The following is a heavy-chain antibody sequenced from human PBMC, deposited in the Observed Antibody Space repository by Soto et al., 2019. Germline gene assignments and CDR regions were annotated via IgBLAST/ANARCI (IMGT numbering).Heavy chain of an antibody. CDR1: GFTFSSYA. CDR2: FSGNTDST. CDR3: AKSSTSWQDAFDI. J-gene: IGHJ3*02. V-gene: IGHV3-23*01. D-gene: IGHD2-2*01. Sequence: EVQLLESGGGLVQPGGSLRLSCAASGFTFSSYAMTWVRQAPGKGLEWVSSFSGNTDSTYYADSVKGRFTISRDNSNNTLYLQMNSLRAEDTAVYYCAKSSTSWQDAFDIWGQGTMVTVSS.